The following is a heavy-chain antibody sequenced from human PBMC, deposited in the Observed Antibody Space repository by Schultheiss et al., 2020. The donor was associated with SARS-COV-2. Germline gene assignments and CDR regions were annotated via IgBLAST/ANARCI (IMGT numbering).Heavy chain of an antibody. CDR3: ARDRAVFDY. CDR1: GFTFSNYW. J-gene: IGHJ4*02. CDR2: IYSGGST. V-gene: IGHV3-66*01. D-gene: IGHD6-25*01. Sequence: GGSLRLSCVASGFTFSNYWMSWVRQAPGKGLEWVSVIYSGGSTYYADSVKGRFTISRDNSKNTLFLQMNSLRAEDTAVYYCARDRAVFDYWGQGTLVTVSS.